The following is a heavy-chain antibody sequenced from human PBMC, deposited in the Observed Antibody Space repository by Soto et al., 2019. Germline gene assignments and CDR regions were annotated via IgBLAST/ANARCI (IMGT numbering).Heavy chain of an antibody. V-gene: IGHV1-69*13. J-gene: IGHJ3*02. Sequence: SVKVSCKASGGSFSNYAVNWVRQAPGQGLEWMGGIIPIFDTTNNAQKFQGRVTITADESTSTAYMELSSLRSADTAVYYCAIGIYSFDSIGYDGAFDIWGQGTVVTVSS. CDR3: AIGIYSFDSIGYDGAFDI. CDR1: GGSFSNYA. CDR2: IIPIFDTT. D-gene: IGHD3-22*01.